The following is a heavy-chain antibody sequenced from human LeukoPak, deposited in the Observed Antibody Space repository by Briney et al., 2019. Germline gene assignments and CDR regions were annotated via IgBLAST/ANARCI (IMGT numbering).Heavy chain of an antibody. D-gene: IGHD6-19*01. J-gene: IGHJ4*02. CDR1: GYTFTGYY. CDR2: INPNSGGT. CDR3: ASQYYLDSSGWLEEVFDY. Sequence: GASVKVSCKASGYTFTGYYMHWVRQAPGQGLEWMGWINPNSGGTNYAQKFQGRVTMTRDTSISTAYMELSRLRSDDTAVYYCASQYYLDSSGWLEEVFDYWGQGTLVTVSS. V-gene: IGHV1-2*02.